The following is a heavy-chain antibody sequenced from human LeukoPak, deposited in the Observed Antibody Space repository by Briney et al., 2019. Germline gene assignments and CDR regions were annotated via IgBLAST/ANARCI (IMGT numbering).Heavy chain of an antibody. V-gene: IGHV4-39*07. D-gene: IGHD3-3*01. CDR3: ARVGFLEWSEPLNWLDP. CDR2: IYYSGST. CDR1: GGSISSSSYY. Sequence: SETLSLTCTVSGGSISSSSYYWGWIRQPPGKGLEWIGSIYYSGSTYYNPSLKSRVTISVDTSKNQFSLKLSSVTAADTAVYYCARVGFLEWSEPLNWLDPWGQGTLVTVSS. J-gene: IGHJ5*02.